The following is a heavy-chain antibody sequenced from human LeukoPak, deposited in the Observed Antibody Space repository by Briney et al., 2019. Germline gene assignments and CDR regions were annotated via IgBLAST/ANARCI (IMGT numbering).Heavy chain of an antibody. Sequence: SETLSLTCAVYGGSFSRYYWSWIRQPPGKGLEWIGEINHIGSTNYNPSLKSRVTISVDTSKNQFSLKLSSVTAADTAVYYCARGAGYCSGGSCYSPDYFDYWGQGTLVTVSS. CDR2: INHIGST. D-gene: IGHD2-15*01. CDR3: ARGAGYCSGGSCYSPDYFDY. CDR1: GGSFSRYY. V-gene: IGHV4-34*01. J-gene: IGHJ4*02.